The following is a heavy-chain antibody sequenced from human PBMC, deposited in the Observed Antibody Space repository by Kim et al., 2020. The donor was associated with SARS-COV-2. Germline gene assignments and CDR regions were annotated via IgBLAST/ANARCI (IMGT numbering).Heavy chain of an antibody. Sequence: YAQKFQGRVTMTRDTSTSTVYMELSSLRSEDTAVYYCARDSRDGYNSVDYWGQGTLVTVSS. J-gene: IGHJ4*02. D-gene: IGHD5-12*01. V-gene: IGHV1-46*01. CDR3: ARDSRDGYNSVDY.